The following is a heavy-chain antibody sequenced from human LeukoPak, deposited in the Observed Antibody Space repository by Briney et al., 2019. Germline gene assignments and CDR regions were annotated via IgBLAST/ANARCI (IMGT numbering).Heavy chain of an antibody. CDR1: GYLFTSYW. CDR2: IYPGESDT. V-gene: IGHV5-51*01. CDR3: ARRSRVDSSGWYYFDY. Sequence: GAPLQLSCKGSGYLFTSYWNGGLRELREKGVEWMGIIYPGESDTRYSPSFQGQVTISADKSISTAYLQWSSLKAADTAMYYCARRSRVDSSGWYYFDYWGQGTLVTVSS. J-gene: IGHJ4*02. D-gene: IGHD6-19*01.